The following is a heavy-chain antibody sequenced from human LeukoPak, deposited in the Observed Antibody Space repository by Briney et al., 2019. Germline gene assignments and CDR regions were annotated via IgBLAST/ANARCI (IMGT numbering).Heavy chain of an antibody. CDR3: AKDGWLLNYFDY. D-gene: IGHD5-12*01. Sequence: GGTLRLSCAASGFTFSSYGMSWVRQAPGKGLEWVSAISDGCGSTYYADSVKGRFTIARDNSKNTLYLQMDSLSAEDTAVYYCAKDGWLLNYFDYWGQGTLVTVSS. CDR2: ISDGCGST. J-gene: IGHJ4*02. V-gene: IGHV3-23*01. CDR1: GFTFSSYG.